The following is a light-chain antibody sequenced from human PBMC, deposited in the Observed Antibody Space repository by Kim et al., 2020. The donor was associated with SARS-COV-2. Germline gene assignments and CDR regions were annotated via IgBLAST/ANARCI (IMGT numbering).Light chain of an antibody. Sequence: QSALTQPASVSGSPGQSITISCTGTSSDVGSYNLVSWYQHHPGKAPKLMIYEVTKRPSGVPNRFSGSKSGNTASLTISGLQAEDEADYYCSSYTGSTTLGVFGGGTQLTVL. CDR3: SSYTGSTTLGV. CDR2: EVT. V-gene: IGLV2-23*02. J-gene: IGLJ2*01. CDR1: SSDVGSYNL.